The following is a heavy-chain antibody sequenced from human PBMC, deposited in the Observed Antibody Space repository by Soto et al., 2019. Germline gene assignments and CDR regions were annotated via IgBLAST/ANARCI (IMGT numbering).Heavy chain of an antibody. CDR1: GFTFSSYA. CDR2: ISYDGSNK. Sequence: GGSLRLSCAASGFTFSSYAMHWVRQAPGKGLEWVAVISYDGSNKYYADSVKGRFTISGDNSKNTLYLQMNSLRAEDTAVYYCARGLLRDCSSTSCPYSPTSFDIWGQGTMVTVSS. D-gene: IGHD2-2*01. J-gene: IGHJ3*02. CDR3: ARGLLRDCSSTSCPYSPTSFDI. V-gene: IGHV3-30-3*01.